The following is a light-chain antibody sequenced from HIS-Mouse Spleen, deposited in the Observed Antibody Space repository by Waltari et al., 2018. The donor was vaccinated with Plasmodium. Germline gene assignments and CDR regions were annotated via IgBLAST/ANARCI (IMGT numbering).Light chain of an antibody. J-gene: IGKJ5*01. CDR3: QQRSNWPPIT. CDR2: EAS. V-gene: IGKV3-11*01. CDR1: QRVSSY. Sequence: EIVLTQSPATLSLSPGERATLSCRASQRVSSYLAWYKQKPGQAPRLLIYEASNRATGIPARFSGSGSGTDFTLTISSLEPEDCAVYYCQQRSNWPPITFGQGTRLEIK.